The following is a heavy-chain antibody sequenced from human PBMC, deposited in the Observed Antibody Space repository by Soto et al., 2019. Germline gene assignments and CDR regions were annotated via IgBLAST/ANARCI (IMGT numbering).Heavy chain of an antibody. CDR3: ARDRGRGYSSGWYNWFDP. CDR1: GDSVSSNSAA. V-gene: IGHV6-1*01. J-gene: IGHJ5*02. Sequence: SQTLSLTCAISGDSVSSNSAAWNWIRQSPSRGLEWLGRTYYRSKWYNDYAVSVKSRITINPDTSKNQFSLQLNSVTPEDTAVYYCARDRGRGYSSGWYNWFDPWGQGTLVTVSS. D-gene: IGHD6-19*01. CDR2: TYYRSKWYN.